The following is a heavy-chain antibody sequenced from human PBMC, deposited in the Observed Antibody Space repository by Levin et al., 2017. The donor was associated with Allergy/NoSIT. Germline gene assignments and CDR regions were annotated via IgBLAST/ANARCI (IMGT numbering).Heavy chain of an antibody. V-gene: IGHV3-30-3*01. J-gene: IGHJ5*02. CDR3: AREYSSSWYPNWFDP. CDR2: ISYDGSNK. Sequence: GESLKISCAASGFTFSSYAMHWVRQAPGKGLEWVAVISYDGSNKYYADSVKGRFTISRDNSKNTLYLQMNSLRAEDTAVYYCAREYSSSWYPNWFDPWGQGTLVTVSS. D-gene: IGHD6-13*01. CDR1: GFTFSSYA.